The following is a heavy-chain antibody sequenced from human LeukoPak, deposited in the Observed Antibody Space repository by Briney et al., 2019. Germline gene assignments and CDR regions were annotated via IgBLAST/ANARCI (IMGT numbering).Heavy chain of an antibody. CDR3: ARTNYYYYYGMDV. Sequence: GGSLKISCKGSGHSFNTYWIGWVRQMPGKGLEWRGIIYPGDSDTRYSPSFQGQVTISADKSLSTAYLQWGSLKASDTAMYYCARTNYYYYYGMDVWGQGTTVTVSS. J-gene: IGHJ6*02. V-gene: IGHV5-51*01. CDR2: IYPGDSDT. CDR1: GHSFNTYW.